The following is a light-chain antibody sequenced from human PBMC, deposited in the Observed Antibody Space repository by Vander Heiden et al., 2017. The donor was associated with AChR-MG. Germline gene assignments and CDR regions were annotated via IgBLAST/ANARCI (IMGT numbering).Light chain of an antibody. Sequence: EIVLTQSPATLSLSPGERATLSCRASQSVSSYLAWYQQKPGQAPRLLIYDASNRATGIPARFSGSGSGTDFTLTISSLEPEDFAVYYCQQRLGGFTFGPGTKVDIK. CDR2: DAS. J-gene: IGKJ3*01. V-gene: IGKV3-11*01. CDR3: QQRLGGFT. CDR1: QSVSSY.